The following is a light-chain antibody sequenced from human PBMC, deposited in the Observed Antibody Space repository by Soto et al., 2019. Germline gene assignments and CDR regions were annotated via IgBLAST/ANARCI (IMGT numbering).Light chain of an antibody. V-gene: IGKV1-5*03. CDR1: QSITSW. CDR3: QQYNSFPLT. J-gene: IGKJ4*01. Sequence: DIQMTQSPSTLSSSVGGRVTITCVASQSITSWLAWYQQKPGKAPKVLIYKASTLESGVPSSFNGSGSGTEFTLTISSLQPDDFATYYCQQYNSFPLTFGGGTKV. CDR2: KAS.